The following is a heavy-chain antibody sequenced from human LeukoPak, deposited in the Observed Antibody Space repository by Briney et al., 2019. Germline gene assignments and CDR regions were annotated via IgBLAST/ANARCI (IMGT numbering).Heavy chain of an antibody. CDR2: IYYSGST. CDR1: GFTFSSYW. D-gene: IGHD1-26*01. CDR3: ARGSYSGSYSLDY. V-gene: IGHV4-59*01. J-gene: IGHJ4*02. Sequence: GSLRLSCAASGFTFSSYWMHWIRQPPGKGLEWIGYIYYSGSTNYNPSLKSRVTISVDTSKNQFSLKLSSVTAADTAVYYCARGSYSGSYSLDYWGQGTLVTVSS.